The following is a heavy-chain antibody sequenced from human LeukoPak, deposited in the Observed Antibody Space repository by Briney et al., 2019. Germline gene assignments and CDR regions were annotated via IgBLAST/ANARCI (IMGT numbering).Heavy chain of an antibody. CDR1: GYTLTELS. V-gene: IGHV1-8*01. CDR3: ARGPHLDY. J-gene: IGHJ4*02. Sequence: ASVKVSCKVSGYTLTELSMHWVRQAPGQGLEWMGWMNPNSGNTGYAQKFQGRVTMTRNTSISTAYMELSSLRSEDTAVYYCARGPHLDYWGQGTLVTVSS. CDR2: MNPNSGNT.